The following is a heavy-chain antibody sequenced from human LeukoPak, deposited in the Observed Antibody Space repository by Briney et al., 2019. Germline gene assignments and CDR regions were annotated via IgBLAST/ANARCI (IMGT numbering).Heavy chain of an antibody. CDR1: GYTFTGYY. CDR2: IIPIFGTA. V-gene: IGHV1-69*13. J-gene: IGHJ6*03. Sequence: GASVKVSCKASGYTFTGYYMHWVRQAPGQGLEWMGGIIPIFGTANYAQKFQGRVTITADESTSTAYMELSSLRSEDTAVYYCARDLSQGLVVAYYYMDVWGKGTTVTVSS. CDR3: ARDLSQGLVVAYYYMDV. D-gene: IGHD2-2*01.